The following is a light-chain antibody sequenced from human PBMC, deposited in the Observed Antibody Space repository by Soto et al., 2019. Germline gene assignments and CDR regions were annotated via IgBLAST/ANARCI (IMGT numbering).Light chain of an antibody. CDR2: EVT. Sequence: QSALTQPPSASGSPGQSVTISCTGTSSDVGDYNYVSWYQQHPSKAPKLMIYEVTKRPSGVPDRFSGSKSGNTASLTVSGLRAEDEADYFCSSYAGRNNVIFGGGTKLTVL. CDR3: SSYAGRNNVI. V-gene: IGLV2-8*01. J-gene: IGLJ2*01. CDR1: SSDVGDYNY.